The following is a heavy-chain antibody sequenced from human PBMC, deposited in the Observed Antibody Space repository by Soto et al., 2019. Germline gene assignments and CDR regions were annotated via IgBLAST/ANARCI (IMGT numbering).Heavy chain of an antibody. J-gene: IGHJ1*01. D-gene: IGHD1-1*01. V-gene: IGHV4-31*03. CDR1: GGSISSGGSY. Sequence: QVQLQESGPGLVKPSQTLSLTCTVSGGSISSGGSYWSWIRQHPGKGLEWIGSIYDSGSTYYNPSLKSRVTISVDASKNQLSLKLASVTAADTAKYYCARGGTRAYFHHWGQGTLVTVSS. CDR2: IYDSGST. CDR3: ARGGTRAYFHH.